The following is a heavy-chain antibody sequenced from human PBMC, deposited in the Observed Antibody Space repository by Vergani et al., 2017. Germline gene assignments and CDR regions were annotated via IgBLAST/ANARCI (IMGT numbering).Heavy chain of an antibody. CDR3: ARSPYYYDLRLDP. V-gene: IGHV4-59*01. J-gene: IGHJ5*02. D-gene: IGHD3-22*01. CDR2: IYYSGST. CDR1: GGSISSYY. Sequence: QVQLQESGPGLVKPSQTLSLTCTVSGGSISSYYWSWIRQPPGKGLEWIGYIYYSGSTYYNPSLKSRVTISVDTSKNQFSLKLSSVTAADTAVYYCARSPYYYDLRLDPWGQGTLVTVSS.